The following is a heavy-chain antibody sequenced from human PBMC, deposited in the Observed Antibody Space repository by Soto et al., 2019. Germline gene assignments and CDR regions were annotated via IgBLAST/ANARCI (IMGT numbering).Heavy chain of an antibody. D-gene: IGHD1-26*01. CDR2: IVVGSGNT. CDR3: AAALNSGSQSYFDY. Sequence: PRASVKVSCKASGFTFTSSAVQWVRQARGQRLEWIGWIVVGSGNTNYAQKFQERVTITRDMSTSTAYMELSSLRSEDKAVYYCAAALNSGSQSYFDYWGKGPLVTVSS. CDR1: GFTFTSSA. J-gene: IGHJ4*02. V-gene: IGHV1-58*01.